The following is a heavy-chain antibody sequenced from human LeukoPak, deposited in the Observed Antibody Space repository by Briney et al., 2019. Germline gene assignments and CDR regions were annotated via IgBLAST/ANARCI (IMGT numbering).Heavy chain of an antibody. V-gene: IGHV4-34*01. CDR2: INHSGST. J-gene: IGHJ4*02. D-gene: IGHD5-18*01. CDR3: ARDGYSYGSGEFDY. Sequence: SETLSLTCAVYGGSFSGYYWSWIRQPPGKGLEWIGEINHSGSTNYNPSLKSRVTISVDTSKNQFSLKPSSVTAADTAVYYCARDGYSYGSGEFDYWGQGTLVTVSS. CDR1: GGSFSGYY.